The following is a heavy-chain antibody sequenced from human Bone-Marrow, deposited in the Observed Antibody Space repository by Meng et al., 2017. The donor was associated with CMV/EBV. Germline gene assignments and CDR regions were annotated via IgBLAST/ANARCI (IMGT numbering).Heavy chain of an antibody. CDR3: ARRHPRIAAAGTLDY. J-gene: IGHJ4*02. CDR1: GYTFTGYY. Sequence: ASVKVSCKASGYTFTGYYMYWVRQAPGQGLEWMGWINPNSGGTSYAQKFQGRVTMTRDTSISSAYMELSRLRSDDTAVYYWARRHPRIAAAGTLDYWGQGTLVTVSS. CDR2: INPNSGGT. D-gene: IGHD6-13*01. V-gene: IGHV1-2*02.